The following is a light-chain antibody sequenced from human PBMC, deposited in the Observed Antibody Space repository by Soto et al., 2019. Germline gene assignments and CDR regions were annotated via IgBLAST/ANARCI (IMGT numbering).Light chain of an antibody. CDR2: ASY. Sequence: DLKMTQSPSSLSSSFGDRVTITCRGNQSISDYLNWYQQKPGKAPKFLIYASYSLQSGVPSRFRGSGSGTDFTLTISSLQLEDFATYYCQQRYSTPTITCGQGTRLEIK. CDR1: QSISDY. J-gene: IGKJ5*01. V-gene: IGKV1-39*01. CDR3: QQRYSTPTIT.